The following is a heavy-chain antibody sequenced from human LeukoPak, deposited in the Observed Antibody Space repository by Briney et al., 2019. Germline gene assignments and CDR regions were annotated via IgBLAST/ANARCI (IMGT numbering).Heavy chain of an antibody. CDR1: GFTFSSYW. V-gene: IGHV3-7*01. CDR3: ARARGGKYYFDY. D-gene: IGHD5-12*01. Sequence: GGPLRLSCAASGFTFSSYWMSWVRQAPGKGLEWVANIKQDGSEKYYVDSVKGRFTISRDNAKNSLYLQMNSLGAEDTAVYYCARARGGKYYFDYWGQGTLVTVSS. CDR2: IKQDGSEK. J-gene: IGHJ4*02.